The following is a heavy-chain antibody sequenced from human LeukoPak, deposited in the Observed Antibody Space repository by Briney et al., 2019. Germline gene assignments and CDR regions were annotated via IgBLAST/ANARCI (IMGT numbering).Heavy chain of an antibody. CDR1: GFTFSSYA. CDR3: ARSLAAASPFDY. Sequence: GGSLRPSCAASGFTFSSYAMHWVRQAPGKGLEWVAVISYDGSNKYYADSVKGRFTISRDNSKNTLYLQMNSLRAEDTAVYYCARSLAAASPFDYWGQGTLVTVSS. V-gene: IGHV3-30-3*01. CDR2: ISYDGSNK. D-gene: IGHD6-13*01. J-gene: IGHJ4*02.